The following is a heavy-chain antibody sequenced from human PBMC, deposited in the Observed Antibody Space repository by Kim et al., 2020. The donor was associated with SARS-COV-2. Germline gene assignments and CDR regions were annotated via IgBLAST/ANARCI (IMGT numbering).Heavy chain of an antibody. V-gene: IGHV4-59*08. J-gene: IGHJ4*02. D-gene: IGHD6-13*01. CDR3: ARHVSSSWLFDY. CDR2: VYYIGST. CDR1: RGSISNYY. Sequence: SGTLSLTCTVSRGSISNYYWSWIRQPPGKGLEWIGFVYYIGSTNYNPSLKSRVTISVDTSKNQFSLKLRSVTAADTAVYYCARHVSSSWLFDYWGQGILV.